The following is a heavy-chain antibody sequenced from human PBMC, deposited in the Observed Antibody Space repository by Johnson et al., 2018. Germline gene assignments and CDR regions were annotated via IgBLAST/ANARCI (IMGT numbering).Heavy chain of an antibody. Sequence: VQLQESGGNSVQPGGSLRLSCAASGFSFSSHWIHWVRLAPGTGLMWLSRINGDGGWSSYAPSVKGRFTISRDNAKNTVHLQMISLWSEEAAVYYCVRELSGGSNRQDAAFDLWGQGLVVTVSS. CDR1: GFSFSSHW. V-gene: IGHV3-74*01. CDR2: INGDGGWS. CDR3: VRELSGGSNRQDAAFDL. D-gene: IGHD6-19*01. J-gene: IGHJ3*01.